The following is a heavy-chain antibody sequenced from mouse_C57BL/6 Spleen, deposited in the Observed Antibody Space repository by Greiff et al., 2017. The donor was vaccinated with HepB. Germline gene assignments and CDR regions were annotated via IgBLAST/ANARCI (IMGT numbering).Heavy chain of an antibody. CDR3: TNWDKGGLGY. Sequence: VQLQQSGAELVRPGASVMLSCTASGFNIKDYYMHWVKQRPEQGLEWIGRIDPEDGDTEYAPKFQGKATMTADTSSNTAYLQLSSLTSEDTAVYYCTNWDKGGLGYWGQGTTLTVSS. CDR2: IDPEDGDT. CDR1: GFNIKDYY. V-gene: IGHV14-1*01. J-gene: IGHJ2*01. D-gene: IGHD4-1*01.